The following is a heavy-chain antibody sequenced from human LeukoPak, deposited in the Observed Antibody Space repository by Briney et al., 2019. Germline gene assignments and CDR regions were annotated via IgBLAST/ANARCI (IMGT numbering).Heavy chain of an antibody. J-gene: IGHJ4*02. D-gene: IGHD3-10*01. V-gene: IGHV1-18*01. CDR3: ARDRYGSGSYYKRPPFDY. CDR2: ISAYNGNT. CDR1: GYTFTSYG. Sequence: ASVKVSCKASGYTFTSYGISWVRQAPGQGLEWMGWISAYNGNTNYAQKLQGRVTMTTDTSTSTAYMELRSLRSDDTAVYYCARDRYGSGSYYKRPPFDYWGQGTLVTVSS.